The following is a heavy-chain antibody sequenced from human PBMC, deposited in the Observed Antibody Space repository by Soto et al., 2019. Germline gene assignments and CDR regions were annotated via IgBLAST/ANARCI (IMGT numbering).Heavy chain of an antibody. CDR3: ARDPSSYYYYGMDV. CDR2: IHPSGTT. CDR1: GGSIRSETW. V-gene: IGHV4-4*02. J-gene: IGHJ6*02. Sequence: QVQLQESGPGLVKPSGTLSLICTVSGGSIRSETWWTWVRQPPGKGLEWIGQIHPSGTTHYNPSLKSRVTMSVDESKNQFSLNLSSVTAADTAVYYCARDPSSYYYYGMDVWGQGTTVTV.